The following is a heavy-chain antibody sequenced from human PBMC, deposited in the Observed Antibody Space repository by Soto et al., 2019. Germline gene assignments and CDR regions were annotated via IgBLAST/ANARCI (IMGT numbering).Heavy chain of an antibody. J-gene: IGHJ6*02. D-gene: IGHD6-6*01. Sequence: GGSQRLSCAASGFTFSSYAMHWVRQAPGKGLEWVAVISYDGSNKYYADSVKGRFTISRDNSKNTLYLQMNSLRAEDTAVYYCARDMRSSSSPQVYYYYGMDVWGQGTTVTVS. CDR1: GFTFSSYA. CDR3: ARDMRSSSSPQVYYYYGMDV. V-gene: IGHV3-30-3*01. CDR2: ISYDGSNK.